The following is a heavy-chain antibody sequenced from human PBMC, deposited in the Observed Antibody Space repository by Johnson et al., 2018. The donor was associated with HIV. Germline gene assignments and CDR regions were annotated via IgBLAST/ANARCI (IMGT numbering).Heavy chain of an antibody. CDR1: GFTFSSYA. CDR2: ISWDGGST. V-gene: IGHV3-NL1*01. Sequence: QVQLVESGGGVVQPGRSLRLSCAASGFTFSSYAMHWVRQAPGKGLEWVSLISWDGGSTYYADSVKGRFTISRDNSKNSLYLQMNSLRAEDTSVFYCARPPPYYDFWSGNYAFDIWGQGTMVTVSS. CDR3: ARPPPYYDFWSGNYAFDI. J-gene: IGHJ3*02. D-gene: IGHD3-3*01.